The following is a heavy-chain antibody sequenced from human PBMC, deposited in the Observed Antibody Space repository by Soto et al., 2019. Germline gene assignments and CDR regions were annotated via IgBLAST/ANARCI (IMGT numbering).Heavy chain of an antibody. D-gene: IGHD3-16*01. V-gene: IGHV1-18*01. CDR1: GYTFNSYG. CDR3: AGGGLVTTNVYGNWLDP. CDR2: VSPYKDDT. J-gene: IGHJ5*02. Sequence: QLQLVQSGAEVRKPGASVKVSCKATGYTFNSYGITWVRQAPGQGLEWMGWVSPYKDDTKYAQRLQGRVTMTIDTPTSTAYMELSSLRPDDTAVYYCAGGGLVTTNVYGNWLDPWGQGTRVTVSS.